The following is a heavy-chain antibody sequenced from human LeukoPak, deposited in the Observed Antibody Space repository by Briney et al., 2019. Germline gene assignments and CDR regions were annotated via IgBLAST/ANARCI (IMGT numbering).Heavy chain of an antibody. CDR3: TKDTYGYEDY. J-gene: IGHJ4*02. CDR1: GFTFSAYW. V-gene: IGHV3-74*01. D-gene: IGHD3-3*01. Sequence: SGGSLRLSCAASGFTFSAYWMHWVRQAPGEGLMWVSRINPDGSTTNYADSVKGRFTISRDNAKNTLNLQMNSLRAEDTAVYFCTKDTYGYEDYWGQGTLSPSPQ. CDR2: INPDGSTT.